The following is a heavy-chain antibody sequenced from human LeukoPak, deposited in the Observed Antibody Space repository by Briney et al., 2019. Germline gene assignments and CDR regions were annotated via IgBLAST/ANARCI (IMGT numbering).Heavy chain of an antibody. Sequence: GASVKVSCKASGYTFASYGISWVRQAPGQGLEWMGWISAYNGNKIYAQNLQDRVTMTTDTSTNTAYMELRSLRSDDTAVYYCARTSGNYYVFDYWGQGTLVTVSS. CDR1: GYTFASYG. J-gene: IGHJ4*02. CDR2: ISAYNGNK. D-gene: IGHD1-26*01. V-gene: IGHV1-18*01. CDR3: ARTSGNYYVFDY.